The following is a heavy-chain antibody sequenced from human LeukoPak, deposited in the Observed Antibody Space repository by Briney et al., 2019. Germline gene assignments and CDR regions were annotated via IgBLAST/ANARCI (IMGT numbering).Heavy chain of an antibody. CDR2: IYYTGST. Sequence: PSETLSLTCTISGGSVSDYYWSRIRQSPGKGLEWIGYIYYTGSTTYNPSLKSRVTISADTSKNQFSLKLSSVTAADTAVYYCASRKLGNDYWGQGTLVTVSS. D-gene: IGHD7-27*01. J-gene: IGHJ4*02. V-gene: IGHV4-59*02. CDR3: ASRKLGNDY. CDR1: GGSVSDYY.